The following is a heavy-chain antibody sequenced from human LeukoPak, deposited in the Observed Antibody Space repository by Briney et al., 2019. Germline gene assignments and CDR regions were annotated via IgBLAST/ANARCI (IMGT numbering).Heavy chain of an antibody. Sequence: PSETLSLTCAVSGGSVSSSPYYWNWIRQPPEKGLEWLGAIYYDGTTYYSPSLKSRVTISVDTSKNQFSLKLSSVTAADTAVYYCARGRHRGSESRGLIDYWGQGTLVTVSS. CDR2: IYYDGTT. J-gene: IGHJ4*02. V-gene: IGHV4-39*07. D-gene: IGHD3-10*01. CDR1: GGSVSSSPYY. CDR3: ARGRHRGSESRGLIDY.